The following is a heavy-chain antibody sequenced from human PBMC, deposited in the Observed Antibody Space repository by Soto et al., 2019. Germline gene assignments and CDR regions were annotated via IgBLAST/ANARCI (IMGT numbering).Heavy chain of an antibody. J-gene: IGHJ6*02. CDR3: AGSYSSSWYYYYGMDV. D-gene: IGHD6-13*01. CDR1: WFTVSSNY. V-gene: IGHV3-53*01. CDR2: IYSGGST. Sequence: GSLRLSCAASWFTVSSNYMSWVRQAPGKGLEWVSVIYSGGSTYYADSVKGRFTISRDNSKNTLYLQMNSLRAEDTAVYYCAGSYSSSWYYYYGMDVWGQGTTVTVSS.